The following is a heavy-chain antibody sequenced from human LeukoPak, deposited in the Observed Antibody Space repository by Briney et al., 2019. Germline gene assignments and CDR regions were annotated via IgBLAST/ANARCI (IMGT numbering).Heavy chain of an antibody. CDR2: INPNSGGT. CDR1: GYTFTGYY. V-gene: IGHV1-2*02. D-gene: IGHD6-19*01. J-gene: IGHJ5*02. Sequence: GASVTVSCKASGYTFTGYYMHWVRQAPGQGLEWMGWINPNSGGTNYAQKFQGKVTMTRDTSISTAYMELSRLRSDDTAVYYCARDGSSSGVNWFDPWGRGTLVTVSS. CDR3: ARDGSSSGVNWFDP.